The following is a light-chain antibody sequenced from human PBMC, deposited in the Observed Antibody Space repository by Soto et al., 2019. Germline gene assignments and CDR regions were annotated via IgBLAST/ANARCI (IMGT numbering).Light chain of an antibody. CDR3: QVWDTSSAHPGV. CDR2: DDS. J-gene: IGLJ3*02. CDR1: HIATKG. V-gene: IGLV3-21*02. Sequence: SYELTQPPSVSVAPGQTAGITCVGTHIATKGVHWYQHKPGQAPVLVVFDDSDRPSGIPDRFSGSHSGNTATLTISRVEAGDEADYSCQVWDTSSAHPGVFGGGTKGTVL.